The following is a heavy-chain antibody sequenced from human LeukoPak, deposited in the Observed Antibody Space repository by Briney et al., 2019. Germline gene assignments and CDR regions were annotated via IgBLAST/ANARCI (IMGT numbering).Heavy chain of an antibody. CDR3: ARALQGMDV. Sequence: SETLSLTCTVSGGSISSGDYYWSWIRQPPGKGLEWIGYIYYSGSTYYNPSLKSRVAISVDTSENQFSLKLSSVTAADTAVYYCARALQGMDVWGQGTTVTVSS. CDR1: GGSISSGDYY. D-gene: IGHD4-4*01. CDR2: IYYSGST. J-gene: IGHJ6*02. V-gene: IGHV4-30-4*01.